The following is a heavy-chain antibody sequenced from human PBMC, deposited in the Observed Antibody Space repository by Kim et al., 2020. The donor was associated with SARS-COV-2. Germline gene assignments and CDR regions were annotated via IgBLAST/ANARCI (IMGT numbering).Heavy chain of an antibody. D-gene: IGHD3-16*02. CDR3: ATYRSPTWTFFDY. CDR1: RFTFDNFW. Sequence: GGSLRLSCAASRFTFDNFWMIWVRQAPGKGLEWVANIDTNGREKNYVDSVKGRFTISRDNAQNSLFLQMDNLRREDTAVYYCATYRSPTWTFFDYWGQGALVGVSS. J-gene: IGHJ4*02. V-gene: IGHV3-7*05. CDR2: IDTNGREK.